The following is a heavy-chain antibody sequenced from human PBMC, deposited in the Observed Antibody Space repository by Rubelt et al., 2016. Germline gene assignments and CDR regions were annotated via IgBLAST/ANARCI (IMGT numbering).Heavy chain of an antibody. V-gene: IGHV4-34*01. Sequence: QVQLQQWGAGLLKPSETLSLTCAVYGGSFSGYYWSWIRQPPGKGLEWIGEINHSGNTNFNPSRRSWVTIALDTSKNKFALKLSSGSAAETALYYCAVEVRVAGTGYYFDYWGQGTLVTVSS. CDR1: GGSFSGYY. J-gene: IGHJ4*02. CDR2: INHSGNT. D-gene: IGHD6-19*01. CDR3: AVEVRVAGTGYYFDY.